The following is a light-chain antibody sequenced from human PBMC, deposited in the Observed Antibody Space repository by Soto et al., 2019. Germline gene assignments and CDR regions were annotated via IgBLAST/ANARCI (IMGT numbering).Light chain of an antibody. V-gene: IGLV2-8*01. CDR1: KNDIGVYDF. CDR3: KSYAGSNTYV. Sequence: QAALTQPPSASGSPGQSGTISCTGTKNDIGVYDFVSWYQHHPGKAPRLIIYEVVQRPSGVPDRCSGSKSGNTASLTVSGLQAADEADYFCKSYAGSNTYVFGSGTKVTVL. J-gene: IGLJ1*01. CDR2: EVV.